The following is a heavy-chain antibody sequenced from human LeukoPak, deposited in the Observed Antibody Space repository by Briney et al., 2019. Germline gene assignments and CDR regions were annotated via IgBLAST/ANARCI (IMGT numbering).Heavy chain of an antibody. J-gene: IGHJ4*02. V-gene: IGHV4-59*01. D-gene: IGHD6-13*01. CDR2: IYYSAST. CDR3: ARARGTAGGFDY. Sequence: SETLSLTCTVSGGSISNYYWTWVRQPPGKGLEWIGHIYYSASTNYNPSLKSRVTISGDTSKNQFSLKLSSVTAADTAVYYCARARGTAGGFDYWGQGTLVTVSS. CDR1: GGSISNYY.